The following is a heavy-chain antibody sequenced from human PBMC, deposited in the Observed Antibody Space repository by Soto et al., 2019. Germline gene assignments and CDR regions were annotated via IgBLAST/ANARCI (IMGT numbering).Heavy chain of an antibody. D-gene: IGHD3-16*01. V-gene: IGHV6-1*01. J-gene: IGHJ6*02. CDR2: TSYRSKWYK. CDR3: ARDRKGGFVLDV. Sequence: SQTLSLTCAISGESVPSNSAAWNWIWQSPSRGREWLGRTSYRSKWYKDYAVSVKGRIRINPDTSKNLFSMQLNSVTPEDTAVYYCARDRKGGFVLDVWSQGTTVPVSS. CDR1: GESVPSNSAA.